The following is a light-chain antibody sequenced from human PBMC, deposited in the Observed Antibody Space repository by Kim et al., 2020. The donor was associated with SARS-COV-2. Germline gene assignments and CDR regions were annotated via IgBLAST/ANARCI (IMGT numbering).Light chain of an antibody. J-gene: IGKJ1*01. Sequence: SPGERATPSCRASQSINSKLAWFQQKTGQAPRLLIYGASIRATGIPPRFSGSGSETEFTLTISNLQSEDFAVYYCQHYNNWLTWTFGQGTKVDIK. CDR3: QHYNNWLTWT. V-gene: IGKV3-15*01. CDR2: GAS. CDR1: QSINSK.